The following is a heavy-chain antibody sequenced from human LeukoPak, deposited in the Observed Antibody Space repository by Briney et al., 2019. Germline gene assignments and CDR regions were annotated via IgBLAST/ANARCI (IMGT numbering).Heavy chain of an antibody. J-gene: IGHJ5*02. CDR1: GYTFTGYY. V-gene: IGHV1-2*02. CDR3: ARTYLAVALGPLRP. Sequence: GASVKVSCKASGYTFTGYYMHWVRQAPGQGLEWMGWINPNSGGTNYAQKFQGRVTMTRDTSISTAYMELSRLRSDDTAVYYCARTYLAVALGPLRPWGQGTLVTVSS. CDR2: INPNSGGT. D-gene: IGHD6-19*01.